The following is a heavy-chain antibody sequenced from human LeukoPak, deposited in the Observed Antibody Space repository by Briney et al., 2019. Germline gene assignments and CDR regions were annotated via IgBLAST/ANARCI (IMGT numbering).Heavy chain of an antibody. Sequence: GGSLRLSCAASGFTFDDYAMHWVRQAPGKGLEWVSGISWNSGSIGYADSVKGRFTISRDNAKNSLYLQMNSLRAEDTALYYCAKGSSSGPWDYWDQGTLVTVSS. CDR2: ISWNSGSI. CDR1: GFTFDDYA. CDR3: AKGSSSGPWDY. V-gene: IGHV3-9*01. D-gene: IGHD6-19*01. J-gene: IGHJ4*02.